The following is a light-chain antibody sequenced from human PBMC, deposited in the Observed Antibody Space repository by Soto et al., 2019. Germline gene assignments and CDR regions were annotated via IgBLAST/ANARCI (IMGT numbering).Light chain of an antibody. J-gene: IGKJ5*01. Sequence: EIVLTQSPGTLSLSPGERATLSCRASQSVSSSYLAWYQQKPGQAPRLLIYGASSRATGIPDRFSGSGSGTDFTITISRQEPEDFAVYYCQQYGSSPITFGQGTLPEIK. CDR3: QQYGSSPIT. V-gene: IGKV3-20*01. CDR1: QSVSSSY. CDR2: GAS.